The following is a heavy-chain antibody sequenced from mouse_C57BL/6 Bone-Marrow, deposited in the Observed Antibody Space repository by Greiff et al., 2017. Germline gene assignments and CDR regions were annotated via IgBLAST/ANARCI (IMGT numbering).Heavy chain of an antibody. CDR3: ARGDYSSSYDVFDY. V-gene: IGHV1-55*01. CDR2: IYPGSGST. J-gene: IGHJ2*01. CDR1: GYTFTSYW. D-gene: IGHD1-1*01. Sequence: QVQLKQPGAELVKPGASVKMSCKASGYTFTSYWITWVKQRPGQGLEWIGDIYPGSGSTNYNEKFKSKATLTVDTSSSTAYMQLSSLTSEDSAVYYCARGDYSSSYDVFDYWGKGTTLTVSS.